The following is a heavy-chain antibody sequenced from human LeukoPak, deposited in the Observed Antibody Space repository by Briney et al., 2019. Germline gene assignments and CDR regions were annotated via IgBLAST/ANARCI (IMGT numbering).Heavy chain of an antibody. CDR3: ATMVRGVTGGFDY. D-gene: IGHD3-10*01. CDR1: GYTFTGYY. J-gene: IGHJ4*02. V-gene: IGHV1-2*02. Sequence: ASVNISCKASGYTFTGYYMHWVRQAPGQGLEWMGWINPNSGGTNYAQKFQGRVTMTRDTSISTAYMELSRLSSDDTAVYYCATMVRGVTGGFDYWGQGTLVTVSS. CDR2: INPNSGGT.